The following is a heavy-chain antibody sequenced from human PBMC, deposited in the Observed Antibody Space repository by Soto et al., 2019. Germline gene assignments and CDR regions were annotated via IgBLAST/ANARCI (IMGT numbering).Heavy chain of an antibody. CDR3: AIWSHGNPLYYRGMDL. CDR1: GGAFTNFG. CDR2: IIPLHNTS. Sequence: QVQLLQSGAEVKKPGSSVKVSCKVSGGAFTNFGLNWVRHFPGQGLEWLGGIIPLHNTSKYSLKFLGRGSVTADITSSKVYMHLSGLTSDDTATYYCAIWSHGNPLYYRGMDLWGQGTTVTVSS. J-gene: IGHJ6*02. D-gene: IGHD1-1*01. V-gene: IGHV1-69*06.